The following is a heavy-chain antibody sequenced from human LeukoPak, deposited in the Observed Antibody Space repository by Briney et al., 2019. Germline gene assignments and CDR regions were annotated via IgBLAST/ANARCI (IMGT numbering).Heavy chain of an antibody. D-gene: IGHD5-18*01. CDR2: ITWDGYKI. Sequence: PGGSLRLSCEASGFIFDDYVMYWVRQVPGKGLEWVSGITWDGYKIDYVESVKGRFTISRDNARNSLFLQMNRVRLEDTAFYYCVKGYSGSWSGYFDSWGQGTLVTVAS. CDR1: GFIFDDYV. CDR3: VKGYSGSWSGYFDS. V-gene: IGHV3-9*01. J-gene: IGHJ4*02.